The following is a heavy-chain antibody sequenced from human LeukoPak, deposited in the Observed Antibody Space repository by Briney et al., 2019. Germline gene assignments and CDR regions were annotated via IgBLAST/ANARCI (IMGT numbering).Heavy chain of an antibody. CDR2: IYYGGST. D-gene: IGHD1-26*01. V-gene: IGHV4-59*01. J-gene: IGHJ3*02. CDR3: ARPSKVGSSFGAFDI. CDR1: GGSISSYY. Sequence: SETLSLTCTVSGGSISSYYWSWIRQPPGKGLEWIRYIYYGGSTDYNPSLKSRVTISVDTSKNQFSLKLSSVTAADTAVYFCARPSKVGSSFGAFDIWGQGTRVTVSS.